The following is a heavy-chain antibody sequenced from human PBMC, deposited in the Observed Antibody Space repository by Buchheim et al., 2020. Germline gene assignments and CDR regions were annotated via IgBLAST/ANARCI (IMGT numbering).Heavy chain of an antibody. D-gene: IGHD3-22*01. V-gene: IGHV3-11*01. J-gene: IGHJ4*02. CDR3: ARDTPAYYYNSSGYFLGRNFDY. CDR1: GFTLSDYY. CDR2: ISSSGSTI. Sequence: QVQLVESGGGLVKPVGSLRLSCAASGFTLSDYYMCWIRQAPGKGLVWVSYISSSGSTIYYADSVKGRFTISRDNAKNSLYLQMNSLRAEDTAVYYCARDTPAYYYNSSGYFLGRNFDYWGQGTL.